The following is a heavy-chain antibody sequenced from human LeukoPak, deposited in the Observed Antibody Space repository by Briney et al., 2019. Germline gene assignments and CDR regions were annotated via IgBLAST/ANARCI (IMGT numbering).Heavy chain of an antibody. V-gene: IGHV3-30*04. Sequence: GGSLRLSCAASGFTFSSYAMHWVRQAPGKGLEWVAIISYDGSNKYYADSVKGQFTISRDNSKNTLFLQMNSLRAEDTAVYFCAREGDILTGYYPFDYWGQGTLVTVSS. D-gene: IGHD3-9*01. CDR3: AREGDILTGYYPFDY. J-gene: IGHJ4*02. CDR2: ISYDGSNK. CDR1: GFTFSSYA.